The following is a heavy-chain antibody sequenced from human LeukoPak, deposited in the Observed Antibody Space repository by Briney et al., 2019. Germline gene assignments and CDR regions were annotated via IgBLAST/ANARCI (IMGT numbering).Heavy chain of an antibody. Sequence: GGSLRLSCAAPGFTFSDYYMSWIRQAPGKGPEWVSYISSSGSTIYYADSVKGRFTISRDNAKNSLYLQMNSLRAEDTAVYYCARDVVATIGYWNYYYYGMDVWGQGTTVTVSS. D-gene: IGHD5-12*01. CDR2: ISSSGSTI. CDR3: ARDVVATIGYWNYYYYGMDV. V-gene: IGHV3-11*01. CDR1: GFTFSDYY. J-gene: IGHJ6*02.